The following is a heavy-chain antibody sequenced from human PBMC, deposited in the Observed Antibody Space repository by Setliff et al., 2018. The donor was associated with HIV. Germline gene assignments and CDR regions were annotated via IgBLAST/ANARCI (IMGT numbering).Heavy chain of an antibody. D-gene: IGHD3-9*01. CDR2: ISGSGGST. CDR3: AKDIWLGGPYRGY. Sequence: GESLKISCAASGFTFSSYAMSWVRQAPGKGLEWVSAISGSGGSTYYADSGKGRFTISRDNSKNTLYLQMNSLRAEDRAVYYCAKDIWLGGPYRGYWGQGTLVTVSS. J-gene: IGHJ4*02. CDR1: GFTFSSYA. V-gene: IGHV3-23*01.